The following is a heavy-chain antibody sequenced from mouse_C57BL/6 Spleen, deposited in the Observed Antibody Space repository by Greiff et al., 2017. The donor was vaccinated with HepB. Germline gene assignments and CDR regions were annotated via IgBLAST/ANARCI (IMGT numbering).Heavy chain of an antibody. CDR2: IDPENGDT. Sequence: EVMLVESGAELVRPGASVKLSCTASGFNIKDDYMHWVKQRPEQGLEWIGWIDPENGDTEYASKFQGKATITADTSSNTAYLQLSSLTSEDTAVYYCTTYYGNSAWFAYWGQGTLVTVCA. CDR3: TTYYGNSAWFAY. CDR1: GFNIKDDY. J-gene: IGHJ3*01. D-gene: IGHD2-1*01. V-gene: IGHV14-4*01.